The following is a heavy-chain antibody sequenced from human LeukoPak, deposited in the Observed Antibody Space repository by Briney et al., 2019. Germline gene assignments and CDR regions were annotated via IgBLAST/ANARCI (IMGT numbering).Heavy chain of an antibody. V-gene: IGHV4-31*03. CDR1: GGSVSSVGYY. J-gene: IGHJ3*02. Sequence: SETLSLTCTVSGGSVSSVGYYWSWIRQHPGKGLEWIGYIYSSGSTYYNPSLKSRITISLEKSKNQFSLKLSSVTAADTAVYYCASGQGWLGDAFDIWGQGTMVTVSS. CDR2: IYSSGST. D-gene: IGHD6-19*01. CDR3: ASGQGWLGDAFDI.